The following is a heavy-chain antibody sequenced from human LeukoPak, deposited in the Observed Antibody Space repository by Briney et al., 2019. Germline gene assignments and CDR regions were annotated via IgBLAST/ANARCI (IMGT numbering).Heavy chain of an antibody. CDR2: IDLDDSTT. V-gene: IGHV3-74*01. J-gene: IGHJ3*02. Sequence: GGSLRLSCAASGFTFSSHWMHWVRQAPGKGLVWVSRIDLDDSTTDYADSVRGRFTISRDSAKNTLYLQMNSLRAEDTAVYYCAREDDTAAFDIWGQGTMVTVSS. CDR1: GFTFSSHW. D-gene: IGHD3-9*01. CDR3: AREDDTAAFDI.